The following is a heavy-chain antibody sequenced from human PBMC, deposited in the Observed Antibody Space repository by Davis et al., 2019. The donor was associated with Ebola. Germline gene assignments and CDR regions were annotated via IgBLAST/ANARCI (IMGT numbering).Heavy chain of an antibody. CDR1: GFTFDDYA. V-gene: IGHV3-9*01. CDR3: AKDRCGGDCYSAGFGS. CDR2: ISWNSGSI. Sequence: SLKISCAASGFTFDDYAMHWVRQAPGKGLEWVSGISWNSGSIGYADSVKGRFTISRDNAKNSLYLQMNSLRAEDTALYYCAKDRCGGDCYSAGFGSWGQGTLVTVSS. D-gene: IGHD2-21*01. J-gene: IGHJ5*02.